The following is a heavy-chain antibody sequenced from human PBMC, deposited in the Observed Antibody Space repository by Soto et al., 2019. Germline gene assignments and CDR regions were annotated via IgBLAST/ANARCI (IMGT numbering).Heavy chain of an antibody. CDR1: GGTFSSYA. CDR2: IIPIFGTA. D-gene: IGHD2-8*01. Sequence: GASVKVSCKASGGTFSSYAISWVRQAPGQGLEWMGGIIPIFGTANYAQKFQGRVTITADESTSTAYMELSSLRSEDTAVYYCARGLMYAILEYYYGMDVWGQGTTVTVSS. V-gene: IGHV1-69*13. J-gene: IGHJ6*02. CDR3: ARGLMYAILEYYYGMDV.